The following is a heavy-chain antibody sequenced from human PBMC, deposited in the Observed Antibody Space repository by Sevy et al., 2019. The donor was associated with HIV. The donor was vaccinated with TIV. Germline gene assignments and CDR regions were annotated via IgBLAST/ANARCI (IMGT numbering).Heavy chain of an antibody. J-gene: IGHJ5*02. V-gene: IGHV5-51*01. Sequence: GESLKISCKGSGYSFTSYWIGWVRQMPGKGLEWMGIIYPGDSDTRYSPSFQGQVTISADKSVSTAYLQWSSLKASDTAMDYWARIGPLGYCSGGSCYSPRAPWFAPWGQGTLVTVSS. CDR1: GYSFTSYW. D-gene: IGHD2-15*01. CDR2: IYPGDSDT. CDR3: ARIGPLGYCSGGSCYSPRAPWFAP.